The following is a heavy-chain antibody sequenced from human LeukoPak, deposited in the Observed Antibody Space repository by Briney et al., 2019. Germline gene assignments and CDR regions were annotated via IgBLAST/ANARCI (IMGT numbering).Heavy chain of an antibody. Sequence: GGSLRLSCAASGFTFSSYGIHWVRQAPGKGLEWVTFIRFDGSTKYYSDSAKGRFTISRDNSKNTVYLQMNSLRPDDTAIYYYAKVLDILTADYFRPDVYYFDYWGRGTLVTVSS. V-gene: IGHV3-30*02. D-gene: IGHD3-9*01. J-gene: IGHJ4*02. CDR3: AKVLDILTADYFRPDVYYFDY. CDR2: IRFDGSTK. CDR1: GFTFSSYG.